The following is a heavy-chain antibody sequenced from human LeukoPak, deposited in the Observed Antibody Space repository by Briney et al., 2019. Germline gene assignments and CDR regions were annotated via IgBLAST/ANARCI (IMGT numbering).Heavy chain of an antibody. V-gene: IGHV3-48*03. CDR2: ISGSGSTI. CDR3: ARRSPSYYFDY. CDR1: GFTFSNYE. J-gene: IGHJ4*02. Sequence: PGGSLRLSCAASGFTFSNYEMNWVRQAPGKGLEWVSYISGSGSTIYYADSVKGRFTISRDNAKNSLYLQMNSLRAEDTAVYYCARRSPSYYFDYWGQGTLVTVSS.